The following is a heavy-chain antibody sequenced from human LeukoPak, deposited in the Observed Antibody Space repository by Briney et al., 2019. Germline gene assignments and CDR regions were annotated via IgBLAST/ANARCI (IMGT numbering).Heavy chain of an antibody. Sequence: GGSLRLSCAASGFTVSSNYMSWVRQAPGKGLEWVANIKQDGSEKYYVDSVKGRFTISRDNAKNSLYLQMNSLRAEDTAVYYCARVRSCSSTSCYLYYYYMDVWGKGTTVTVSS. V-gene: IGHV3-7*04. J-gene: IGHJ6*03. D-gene: IGHD2-2*01. CDR3: ARVRSCSSTSCYLYYYYMDV. CDR1: GFTVSSNY. CDR2: IKQDGSEK.